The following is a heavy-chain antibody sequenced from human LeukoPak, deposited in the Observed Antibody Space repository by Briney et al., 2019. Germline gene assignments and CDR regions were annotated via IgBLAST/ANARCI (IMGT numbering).Heavy chain of an antibody. V-gene: IGHV4-34*09. Sequence: QPSETLSLTCAVYGGSFSGYYWSWIRQPPGKGLEWIGYIYYSGSTYYNPSLKSRVTISVDTSKNQFSLKLSSVTAADTAVYYCARGAAIGGVLNYWGQGTLVTVSS. D-gene: IGHD3-16*01. CDR2: IYYSGST. CDR3: ARGAAIGGVLNY. J-gene: IGHJ4*02. CDR1: GGSFSGYY.